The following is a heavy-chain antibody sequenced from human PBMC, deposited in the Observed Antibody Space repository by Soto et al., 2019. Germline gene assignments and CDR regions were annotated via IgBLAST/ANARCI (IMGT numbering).Heavy chain of an antibody. D-gene: IGHD6-19*01. CDR1: GGTFSSYA. Sequence: QVQLVQSGAAVKKPGSSVKVSCKASGGTFSSYAISWVRQAPGQGLEWMGGIIPIFGTANYAQKFQGRVTITADESTSXADMELSSLSAEDTAVYYCASHRHRYSSGWFGVQHWGQGTLVTVSS. CDR2: IIPIFGTA. J-gene: IGHJ1*01. V-gene: IGHV1-69*12. CDR3: ASHRHRYSSGWFGVQH.